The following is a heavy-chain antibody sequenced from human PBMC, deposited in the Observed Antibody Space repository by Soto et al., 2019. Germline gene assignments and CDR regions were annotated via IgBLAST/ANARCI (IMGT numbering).Heavy chain of an antibody. CDR2: ISSSSSYT. Sequence: GGSLRLSCAASGFTFSDYYMSWIRQAPGKGLEWVSYISSSSSYTNYADSVKGRFTISRDNAKNSLYLQMNSLRAEDTAVYYCAREGRSSGYGVWLDYWGQGTLVTVSS. V-gene: IGHV3-11*06. J-gene: IGHJ4*02. CDR1: GFTFSDYY. D-gene: IGHD3-22*01. CDR3: AREGRSSGYGVWLDY.